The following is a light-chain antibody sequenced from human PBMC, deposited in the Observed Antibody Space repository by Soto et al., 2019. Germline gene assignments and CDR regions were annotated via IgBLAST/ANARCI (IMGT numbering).Light chain of an antibody. Sequence: QPVLTQPPSASGTPGQRVTISCSGSSSNIGINTVNWYQQLPGTAPKLLIYSNNQRPSGVPDRFSGSKSGTSASLAISGLQSEDEADYYCAAWDDSLNGHVVFGGGTKLTVL. CDR3: AAWDDSLNGHVV. CDR1: SSNIGINT. CDR2: SNN. J-gene: IGLJ2*01. V-gene: IGLV1-44*01.